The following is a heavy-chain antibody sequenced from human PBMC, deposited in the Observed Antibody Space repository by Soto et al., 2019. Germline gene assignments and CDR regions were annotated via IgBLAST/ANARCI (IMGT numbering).Heavy chain of an antibody. CDR2: ISGSGGST. J-gene: IGHJ6*02. CDR3: AKDDGFEHCSGGSCYYCYGMDV. CDR1: GFTFSSYA. V-gene: IGHV3-23*01. Sequence: GGSLRLSCAASGFTFSSYAMSWVRQAPGKGLEWVSAISGSGGSTYYADSVKGRFTISRDNSKNTLYLQMNSLRAEDTAVYYCAKDDGFEHCSGGSCYYCYGMDVWGQGTTVTVSS. D-gene: IGHD2-15*01.